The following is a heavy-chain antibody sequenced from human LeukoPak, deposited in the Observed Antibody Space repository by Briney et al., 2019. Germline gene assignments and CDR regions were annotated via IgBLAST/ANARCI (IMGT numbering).Heavy chain of an antibody. Sequence: ASVKVSCKASGYTFTSYGISWVRQAPGQWLEWMGWISAYNGNTNYAQKLQGRVTMTTDTSTSTAYMELRSLRSDDTAAYYCARGINYYGSGSRYYFDYWGQGTLVTVSS. CDR3: ARGINYYGSGSRYYFDY. V-gene: IGHV1-18*01. J-gene: IGHJ4*02. CDR1: GYTFTSYG. D-gene: IGHD3-10*01. CDR2: ISAYNGNT.